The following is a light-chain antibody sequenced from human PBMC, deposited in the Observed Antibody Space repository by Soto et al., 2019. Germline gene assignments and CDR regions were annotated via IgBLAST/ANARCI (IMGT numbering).Light chain of an antibody. J-gene: IGLJ2*01. Sequence: QSALTQPASVSGSPGQSITISCTGTSSDVGGYNYVSWYQQHPGKAPKLMIYDVSNRPSGVSNRFSGSKSGNTASLTISGLQAEDEDDYYCSSYTSSSTIVVFGGGTQLTVL. CDR1: SSDVGGYNY. CDR2: DVS. V-gene: IGLV2-14*01. CDR3: SSYTSSSTIVV.